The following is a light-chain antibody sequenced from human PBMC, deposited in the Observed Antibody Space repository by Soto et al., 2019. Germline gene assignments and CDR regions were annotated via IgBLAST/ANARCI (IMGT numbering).Light chain of an antibody. V-gene: IGKV1-5*03. J-gene: IGKJ2*01. CDR2: KAS. CDR3: QQYNSYPYT. CDR1: QNINNW. Sequence: DIPMTQSPSTLSASVGERVTITCRASQNINNWLAWYQQKPGKAPKLLIFKASSLESGAPSRFSGSGSGTEFTLTVSSLQPDDFATYHCQQYNSYPYTFGQGTKLEIK.